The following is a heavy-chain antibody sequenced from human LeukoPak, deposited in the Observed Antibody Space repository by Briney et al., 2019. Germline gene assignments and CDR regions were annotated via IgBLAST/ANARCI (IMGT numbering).Heavy chain of an antibody. CDR1: GGSISSYY. Sequence: SETLSLTCTVSGGSISSYYWSWIRQPPGKGLEWIGYIYYSGSTNYNPSLKSRVTISVDTSKNQFSLNVSSVTAADTAVYYCARFSAYSGFDSGLYYFDYWGQGTLVTVSS. CDR3: ARFSAYSGFDSGLYYFDY. J-gene: IGHJ4*02. V-gene: IGHV4-59*08. CDR2: IYYSGST. D-gene: IGHD5-12*01.